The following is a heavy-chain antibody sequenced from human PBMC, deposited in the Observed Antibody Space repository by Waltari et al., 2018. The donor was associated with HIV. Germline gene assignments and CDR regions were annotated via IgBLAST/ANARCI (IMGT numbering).Heavy chain of an antibody. V-gene: IGHV3-53*01. CDR3: ARDPRSSGYYGMDV. CDR2: IYSGGST. CDR1: GFTISYNY. J-gene: IGHJ6*02. D-gene: IGHD1-26*01. Sequence: EVQLVESGGGLIVPGGSLRLSGAASGFTISYNYMSWVRQAPGKGLEWVSVIYSGGSTYYADSVKGRFTISRDNSKNTLSLHMNSLRAEDTAVYYCARDPRSSGYYGMDVWGQGATVTVSS.